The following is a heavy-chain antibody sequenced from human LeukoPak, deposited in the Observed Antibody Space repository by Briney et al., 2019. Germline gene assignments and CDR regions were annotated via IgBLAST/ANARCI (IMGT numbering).Heavy chain of an antibody. J-gene: IGHJ4*02. CDR3: ARDYYGSGSYSSFDY. D-gene: IGHD3-10*01. Sequence: PGGSLRLSCAASGFTFSSYAMHWFRQAPGKGLEWVAVISYDGSNKYYADSVKGRFTISRDNSKNTLYLQMNSLRAEDTAVYYCARDYYGSGSYSSFDYWGQGTLVTVSS. V-gene: IGHV3-30*04. CDR2: ISYDGSNK. CDR1: GFTFSSYA.